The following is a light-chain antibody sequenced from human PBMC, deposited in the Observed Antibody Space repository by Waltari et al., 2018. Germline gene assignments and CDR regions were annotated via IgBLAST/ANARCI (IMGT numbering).Light chain of an antibody. V-gene: IGLV1-47*01. Sequence: QSVLTQPPSASGTPGQRVTISCSGSSSNIGSNYVYWYQQLPGTAPKLLIYRNNQRPSGVPDRFSGSKSGTSASLAISGLRSEDEVDYYCAAWDDSLSVSVVFGGGTKLTVL. J-gene: IGLJ2*01. CDR1: SSNIGSNY. CDR2: RNN. CDR3: AAWDDSLSVSVV.